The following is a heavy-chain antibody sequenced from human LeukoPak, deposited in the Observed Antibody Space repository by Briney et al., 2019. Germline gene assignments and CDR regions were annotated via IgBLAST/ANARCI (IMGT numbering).Heavy chain of an antibody. J-gene: IGHJ4*02. CDR2: INHSGST. D-gene: IGHD5-18*01. CDR3: ARAGRWIQLTLDY. Sequence: SETLSLTCAVYGGSFGGYYWSWIRQPPGKGLEWIGEINHSGSTNYNPSLKSRVTISVDTSKNQFSLKLSSVTAADTAVYYCARAGRWIQLTLDYWGQGTLVTVSS. CDR1: GGSFGGYY. V-gene: IGHV4-34*01.